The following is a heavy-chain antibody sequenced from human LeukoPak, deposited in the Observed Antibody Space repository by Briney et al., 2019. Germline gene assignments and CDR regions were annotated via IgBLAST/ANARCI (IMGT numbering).Heavy chain of an antibody. Sequence: GGSLRLSCAASGFTVSSNYMSWVRQAPGKGLEWVSVIYKSGSTYYAGSVKGRFTTSRDNSKNTVYLQMSSLRAEDTAVYYCAGKRYWGQGTLVTVSS. CDR3: AGKRY. CDR1: GFTVSSNY. CDR2: IYKSGST. V-gene: IGHV3-53*01. J-gene: IGHJ4*02. D-gene: IGHD6-25*01.